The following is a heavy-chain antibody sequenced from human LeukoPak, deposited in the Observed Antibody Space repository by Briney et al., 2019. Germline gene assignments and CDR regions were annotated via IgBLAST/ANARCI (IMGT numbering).Heavy chain of an antibody. Sequence: SVKVSCKASGFTFTSSAMQWVRQARGQRLEWIGWIVVGSGNTNYAQKFQERVTITRDMSTRTAYMELSSLRSEDTAVYYCAADEYQLLLGAFDIWGHGTMVTVSS. J-gene: IGHJ3*02. D-gene: IGHD2-2*01. CDR2: IVVGSGNT. CDR3: AADEYQLLLGAFDI. V-gene: IGHV1-58*02. CDR1: GFTFTSSA.